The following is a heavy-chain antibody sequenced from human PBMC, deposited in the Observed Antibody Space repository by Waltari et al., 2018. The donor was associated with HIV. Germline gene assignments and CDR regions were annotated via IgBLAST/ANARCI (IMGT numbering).Heavy chain of an antibody. CDR1: GYSLTEAS. Sequence: QVQLVQSGAAVKKPGASVTVSCKVSGYSLTEASIHWVRQAPGKGFEWMGGFDPEEDETIYAQKFQGRVTMTEDTSSGTAYMELSSLRSEDTALYYCAVAVGTPYDFWGKGTQVIVSS. V-gene: IGHV1-24*01. CDR2: FDPEEDET. J-gene: IGHJ4*02. D-gene: IGHD3-16*01. CDR3: AVAVGTPYDF.